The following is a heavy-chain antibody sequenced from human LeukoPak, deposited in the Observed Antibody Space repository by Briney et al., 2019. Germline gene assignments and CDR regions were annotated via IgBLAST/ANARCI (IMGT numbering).Heavy chain of an antibody. Sequence: SETLSLTCAVYGGSFSGYYWSWIRQPPGKGLEWIGEINHSGSTNYNPSLKSRVTISVDTSKNQFSLKLSSVTAADTAVYYCARRGGRYFDWLLSKYYFDYWGQGTLVTVSS. CDR2: INHSGST. J-gene: IGHJ4*02. V-gene: IGHV4-34*01. CDR1: GGSFSGYY. D-gene: IGHD3-9*01. CDR3: ARRGGRYFDWLLSKYYFDY.